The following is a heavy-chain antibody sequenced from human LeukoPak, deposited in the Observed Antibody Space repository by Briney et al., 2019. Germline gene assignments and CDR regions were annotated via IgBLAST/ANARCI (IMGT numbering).Heavy chain of an antibody. D-gene: IGHD5-24*01. CDR2: INSDGSST. V-gene: IGHV3-74*01. Sequence: PGGSLRLSCAASGFTFSSYWMHWVRQAPGKGLVWVSRINSDGSSTSYADSVKGRFTISRDNAKNTLYLQMNSLRAEDTAVYYCARDPIEMVTIAPRTLDYWGQGTLVTVSS. CDR3: ARDPIEMVTIAPRTLDY. CDR1: GFTFSSYW. J-gene: IGHJ4*02.